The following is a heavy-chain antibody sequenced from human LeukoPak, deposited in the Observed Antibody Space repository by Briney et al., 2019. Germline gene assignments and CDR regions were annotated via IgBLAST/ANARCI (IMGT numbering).Heavy chain of an antibody. V-gene: IGHV3-21*01. CDR1: KLTFSSYS. D-gene: IGHD3-10*01. Sequence: GGSLRLSCAASKLTFSSYSMNWVRQAPGKGLEWVSSISSSSTYIYYADSVKGRFTISRDNAKNSLYLQMNSLRAEDTAVYYCAREGMVRGVIIYWGQGTLVTVSS. CDR3: AREGMVRGVIIY. CDR2: ISSSSTYI. J-gene: IGHJ4*02.